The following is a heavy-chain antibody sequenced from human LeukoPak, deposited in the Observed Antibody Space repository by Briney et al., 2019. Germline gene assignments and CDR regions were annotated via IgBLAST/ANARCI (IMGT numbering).Heavy chain of an antibody. Sequence: SVKVSCKASGYTFTSYDISWVRQAPGQGLEWMGGIIPIFGTANYAQKFQGRVTITADESTSTAYMELSSLRSEDTAVYYCARDPSTYCSGGSCRMDAFDIWGQGTMVTVSS. CDR3: ARDPSTYCSGGSCRMDAFDI. V-gene: IGHV1-69*13. J-gene: IGHJ3*02. CDR2: IIPIFGTA. D-gene: IGHD2-15*01. CDR1: GYTFTSYD.